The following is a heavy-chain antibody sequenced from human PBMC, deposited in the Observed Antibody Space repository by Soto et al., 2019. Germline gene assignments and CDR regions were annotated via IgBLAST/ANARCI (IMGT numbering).Heavy chain of an antibody. CDR2: IWYDGSNK. V-gene: IGHV3-33*01. J-gene: IGHJ3*02. CDR1: GFTFSSYG. D-gene: IGHD2-2*01. CDR3: ARALVVPAAIAYSWNYSSDAFDI. Sequence: QVQLVESGGGVVQPGRSLRLSCAASGFTFSSYGMHWVRQAPGKGLEWVAVIWYDGSNKYYADSVKGRFTISRDNSKNALYLQMNSLRAEDTAVYYCARALVVPAAIAYSWNYSSDAFDIWGQGTMVTVSS.